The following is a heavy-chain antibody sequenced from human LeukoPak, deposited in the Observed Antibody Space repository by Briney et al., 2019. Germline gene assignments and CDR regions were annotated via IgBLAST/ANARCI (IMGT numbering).Heavy chain of an antibody. J-gene: IGHJ5*02. CDR1: GFTFSNYA. Sequence: GGSLRLSCAASGFTFSNYAMSWVRQAPGKGLEWVAGISGTGGSTHYADSVKGRFTISRDNSKNTLYLQMNSLRAEDTAVYYCARDGRNIVVVPAAIYRSSNWFDPWGQGTLVTVSS. V-gene: IGHV3-23*01. CDR2: ISGTGGST. D-gene: IGHD2-2*01. CDR3: ARDGRNIVVVPAAIYRSSNWFDP.